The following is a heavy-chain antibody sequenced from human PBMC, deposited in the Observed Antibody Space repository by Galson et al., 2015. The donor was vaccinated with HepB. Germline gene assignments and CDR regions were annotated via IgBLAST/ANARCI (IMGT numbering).Heavy chain of an antibody. CDR2: ISIYHGNT. Sequence: QSGAEVKKPGAAVKVSCKAYGYTFTNYSISWVRQAPGQGLEWMGWISIYHGNTKYAQKLQGRVTMTTDTSTSTAYMELRSLRSDDTALYYCARDGGWSHRDYLESKFDYWGQGTLVTVSS. CDR1: GYTFTNYS. J-gene: IGHJ4*02. V-gene: IGHV1-18*01. CDR3: ARDGGWSHRDYLESKFDY. D-gene: IGHD4-17*01.